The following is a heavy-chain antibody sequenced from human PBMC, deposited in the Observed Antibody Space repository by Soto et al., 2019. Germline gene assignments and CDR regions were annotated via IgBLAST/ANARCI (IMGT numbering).Heavy chain of an antibody. CDR2: ISAYNGNT. CDR1: GYIFSSYG. CDR3: ARTYCYGGSCYSGQFDY. D-gene: IGHD2-15*01. J-gene: IGHJ4*02. Sequence: QVQVVQSGGEVKKPGASVKVSCKASGYIFSSYGITWVRQAPGQGLEWMGWISAYNGNTNYEQKFQGRVTMTTDTLTSTAYMELRSLKSDDTAVYYCARTYCYGGSCYSGQFDYWGQGTLVTVSS. V-gene: IGHV1-18*01.